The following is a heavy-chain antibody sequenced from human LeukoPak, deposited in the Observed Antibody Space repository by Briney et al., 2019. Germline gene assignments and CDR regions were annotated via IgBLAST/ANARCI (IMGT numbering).Heavy chain of an antibody. CDR1: GFTFISYN. CDR2: ISSTSNNK. Sequence: GGSLRLSCAASGFTFISYNMNWVRQAPGKGLEWVSYISSTSNNKHYAGSVKGRFTISRDNVKNSLYLQMNSLRAEDMAVYYCARQQVIDYWGRGPLVPVSS. D-gene: IGHD6-13*01. J-gene: IGHJ4*02. V-gene: IGHV3-48*04. CDR3: ARQQVIDY.